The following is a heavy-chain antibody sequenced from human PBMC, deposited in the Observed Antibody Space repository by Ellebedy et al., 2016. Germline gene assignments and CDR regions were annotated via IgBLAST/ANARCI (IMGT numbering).Heavy chain of an antibody. CDR2: IYGTGTS. CDR1: GFSVTSND. Sequence: GESLKISCAVSGFSVTSNDMSWVRQAPGRGLELVSLIYGTGTSYYAESVKGRFTISRDNSRKTLYLQVSSLRVEDTAVYYCAREYRSGSYSYRSFDVWGRGTLVTVSS. D-gene: IGHD3-10*01. J-gene: IGHJ2*01. V-gene: IGHV3-53*01. CDR3: AREYRSGSYSYRSFDV.